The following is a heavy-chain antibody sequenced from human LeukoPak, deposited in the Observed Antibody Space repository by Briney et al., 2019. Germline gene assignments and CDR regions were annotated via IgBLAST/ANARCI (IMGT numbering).Heavy chain of an antibody. CDR1: EFTFSSYA. CDR2: ISGSGGST. V-gene: IGHV3-23*01. Sequence: QSGGSLRLSCAASEFTFSSYAMSWVRQAPGKGLEWVSAISGSGGSTSYADSVKGRFTISRDNSKNTLNLQMNSLRAEDTAVYYCAKDNGRYYYNGMDVWGQGTTVTVSS. J-gene: IGHJ6*02. CDR3: AKDNGRYYYNGMDV.